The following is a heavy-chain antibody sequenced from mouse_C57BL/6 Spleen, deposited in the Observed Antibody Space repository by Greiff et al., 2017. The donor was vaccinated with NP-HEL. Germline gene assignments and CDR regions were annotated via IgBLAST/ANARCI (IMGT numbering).Heavy chain of an antibody. Sequence: QVQLKESGPELVKPGASVKISCKASGYAFSSSWMNWVKQRPGKGLEWIGRIYPGDGDTNYNGKFKGKATLTADKSSSTAYMQLSSLTSEDSAVYFCAINWDRGYWGQGTTLTVSS. CDR1: GYAFSSSW. J-gene: IGHJ2*01. CDR2: IYPGDGDT. V-gene: IGHV1-82*01. CDR3: AINWDRGY. D-gene: IGHD4-1*01.